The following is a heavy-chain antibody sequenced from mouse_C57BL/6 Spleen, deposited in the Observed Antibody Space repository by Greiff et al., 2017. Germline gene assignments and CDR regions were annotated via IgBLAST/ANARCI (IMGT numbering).Heavy chain of an antibody. Sequence: VMLVESGAELARPGASVKLSCKASGYTFTSYGISWVKQRTGQGLEWIGEIYPRSGNTYYNEKFKGKATLTADKSSSTAYMELRSLTSEDSAVYFCARDPRTTVVATRYFDVWGTGTTVTVSS. CDR3: ARDPRTTVVATRYFDV. V-gene: IGHV1-81*01. CDR1: GYTFTSYG. D-gene: IGHD1-1*01. J-gene: IGHJ1*03. CDR2: IYPRSGNT.